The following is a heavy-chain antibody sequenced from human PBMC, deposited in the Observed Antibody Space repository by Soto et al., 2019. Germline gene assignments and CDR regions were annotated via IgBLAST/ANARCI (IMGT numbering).Heavy chain of an antibody. J-gene: IGHJ4*02. CDR3: ARVRGATVTTLDY. V-gene: IGHV4-34*01. CDR2: SNHRGST. D-gene: IGHD4-17*01. CDR1: GGSFSGYF. Sequence: SETLSLTCAVSGGSFSGYFWTWVRQPPGKGLEWIGESNHRGSTNYNPSLNSRVSISVDTSKIHFSLRLSSMSAADTAVYYCARVRGATVTTLDYWGQGTLVTVSS.